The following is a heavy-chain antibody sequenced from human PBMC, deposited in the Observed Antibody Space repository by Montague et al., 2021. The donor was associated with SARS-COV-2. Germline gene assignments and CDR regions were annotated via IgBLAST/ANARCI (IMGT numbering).Heavy chain of an antibody. Sequence: SEILSLTCSVSGGSTSSSSYFWGWIRQPPGKGLEWIGSIYYSGGTYSNSSLKSRVTISVDTSKNQFSLKLSSVTAADTAVYYCARHLNYRDYGGDDYWGQGTLVTVSS. D-gene: IGHD4-17*01. CDR3: ARHLNYRDYGGDDY. CDR1: GGSTSSSSYF. V-gene: IGHV4-39*01. J-gene: IGHJ4*02. CDR2: IYYSGGT.